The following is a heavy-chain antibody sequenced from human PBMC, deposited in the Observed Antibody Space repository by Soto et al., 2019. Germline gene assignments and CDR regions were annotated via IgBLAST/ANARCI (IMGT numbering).Heavy chain of an antibody. CDR2: ISSSSSTI. V-gene: IGHV3-48*01. D-gene: IGHD5-12*01. J-gene: IGHJ6*02. CDR3: ARADSGYAHGYYYYGMDV. Sequence: LRLSCAASGFTFSSYSMNWVRQAPGKGLEWVSYISSSSSTIYYADSVRGRFTISRDNAKNSLYLQMNSLRAEDTAVYYCARADSGYAHGYYYYGMDVWGQGTTVTVS. CDR1: GFTFSSYS.